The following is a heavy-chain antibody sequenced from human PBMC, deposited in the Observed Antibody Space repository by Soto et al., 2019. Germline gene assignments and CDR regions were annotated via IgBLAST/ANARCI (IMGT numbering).Heavy chain of an antibody. CDR3: VRDGSGNPYLNSFDP. CDR1: GFTFSSYS. V-gene: IGHV3-48*02. J-gene: IGHJ5*02. D-gene: IGHD6-19*01. Sequence: PGGSLRLSCAASGFTFSSYSMNWVRQAPGKGLEWISYISSHSSTLYYADSVKGRFTISRDNAGNSLYLQMNSLRDEDTAVYYCVRDGSGNPYLNSFDPWGQGTLVTVSS. CDR2: ISSHSSTL.